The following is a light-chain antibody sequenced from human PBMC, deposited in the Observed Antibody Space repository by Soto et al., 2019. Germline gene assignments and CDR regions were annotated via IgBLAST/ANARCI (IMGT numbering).Light chain of an antibody. CDR1: SSNIGNNY. J-gene: IGLJ2*01. CDR3: GTWDSSLSAGV. CDR2: DNN. Sequence: QSALTQPPSVSAAPGQKVTISCSGSSSNIGNNYVSWYQQLPGTAPKLLIYDNNKRPSGIPDRISGSKSGTSATLAITGLQTGDEADYYCGTWDSSLSAGVFGGGTKVTVL. V-gene: IGLV1-51*01.